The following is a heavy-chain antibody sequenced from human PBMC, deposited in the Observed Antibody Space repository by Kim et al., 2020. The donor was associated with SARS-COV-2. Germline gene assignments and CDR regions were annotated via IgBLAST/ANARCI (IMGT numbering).Heavy chain of an antibody. CDR1: GFTFSSYG. J-gene: IGHJ4*02. CDR3: AKDGSGSLPLNSYYYDSSGDYGIDY. CDR2: ISYDGSNK. D-gene: IGHD3-22*01. Sequence: GGSLRLSCAASGFTFSSYGMHWVRQAPGKGLEWVAVISYDGSNKYYADSVKGRFTISRDNSKNTLYLQMNSLRAEDTAVYYCAKDGSGSLPLNSYYYDSSGDYGIDYWGQGTLVTVSS. V-gene: IGHV3-30*18.